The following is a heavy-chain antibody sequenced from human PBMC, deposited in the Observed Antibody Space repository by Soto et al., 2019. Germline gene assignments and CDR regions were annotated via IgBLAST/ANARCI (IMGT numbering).Heavy chain of an antibody. D-gene: IGHD2-2*02. Sequence: SETLSLTCTVSGGSIGSAAYYWSWIRQHPGKGLEWIGYISHSGSTYYNPSLKSRVIISVDTSKNQFSLSLTSVTAADTAVYYCAREYTYGSNFFDCWGQGALVTVSS. V-gene: IGHV4-31*03. CDR1: GGSIGSAAYY. J-gene: IGHJ4*02. CDR3: AREYTYGSNFFDC. CDR2: ISHSGST.